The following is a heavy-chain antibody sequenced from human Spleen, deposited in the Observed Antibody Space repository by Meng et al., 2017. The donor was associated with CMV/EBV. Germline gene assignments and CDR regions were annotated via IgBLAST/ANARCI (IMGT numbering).Heavy chain of an antibody. CDR1: GFPFSNYE. CDR3: ASLTMKGY. Sequence: GESLKISCAASGFPFSNYEMNWVRQAPGKGLEWVSYISSGGSTIYYADSVKGRFTISRDNAKNSLYLQMNSLRAEDTAVYYCASLTMKGYWGQGTLVTVSS. V-gene: IGHV3-48*03. D-gene: IGHD3-22*01. CDR2: ISSGGSTI. J-gene: IGHJ4*02.